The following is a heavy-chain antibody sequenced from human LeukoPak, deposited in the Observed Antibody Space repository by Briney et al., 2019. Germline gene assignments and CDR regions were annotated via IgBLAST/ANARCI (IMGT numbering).Heavy chain of an antibody. D-gene: IGHD6-13*01. J-gene: IGHJ4*02. CDR2: ISWNSASV. CDR3: AKDYGYSSSWYDY. CDR1: GFTFDDYG. V-gene: IGHV3-9*01. Sequence: PGRSLRLSREASGFTFDDYGMHWVRQAPGKGLEWVSTISWNSASVGYVDSVKGRFTISRDNAKKTLYLQMNSLRPEDTALYYCAKDYGYSSSWYDYWGQGTLVTVSS.